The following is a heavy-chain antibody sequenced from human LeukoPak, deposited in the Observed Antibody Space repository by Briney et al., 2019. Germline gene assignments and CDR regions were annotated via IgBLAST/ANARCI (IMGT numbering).Heavy chain of an antibody. CDR2: ISAYNGNT. J-gene: IGHJ4*02. Sequence: ASVKVSCKASGYTFTSYGISWVRQAPGQGREWMGWISAYNGNTNYAQKLQGRVTMTTDTSTSTAYMEMRSLRSDDTAVYYCARDLLLILTGYYREALDYWGQGTLVTVSS. CDR1: GYTFTSYG. V-gene: IGHV1-18*01. CDR3: ARDLLLILTGYYREALDY. D-gene: IGHD3-9*01.